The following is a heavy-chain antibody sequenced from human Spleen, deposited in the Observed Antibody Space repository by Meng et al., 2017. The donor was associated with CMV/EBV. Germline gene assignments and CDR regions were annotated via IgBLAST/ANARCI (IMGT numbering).Heavy chain of an antibody. CDR1: GGSISTSGYY. J-gene: IGHJ5*02. D-gene: IGHD6-19*01. Sequence: PQLRESGPGLVRPSEALSLTWSVSGGSISTSGYYWGWIRQPPGKGLEWIGSIGHSGFTYYTPSLKSRVTVSIDTSRNQFSLWLTSVTAADTAVYYCVRSSAWVRTGFDPWGQGTLVTVSS. CDR3: VRSSAWVRTGFDP. V-gene: IGHV4-39*01. CDR2: IGHSGFT.